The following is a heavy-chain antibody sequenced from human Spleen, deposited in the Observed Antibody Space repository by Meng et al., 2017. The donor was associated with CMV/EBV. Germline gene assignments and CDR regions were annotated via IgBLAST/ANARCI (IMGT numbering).Heavy chain of an antibody. CDR3: ARPRYYGDYYYGMDV. CDR1: GYSFTSYW. D-gene: IGHD4-17*01. V-gene: IGHV5-51*07. Sequence: KVSCKGSGYSFTSYWIGWVHQMPGKGLEWMGIIYPGDSDTRYSPSFQGQVTISADKSISTAYLQWSSLKASDTAMYYCARPRYYGDYYYGMDVWGQGTTVTVSS. CDR2: IYPGDSDT. J-gene: IGHJ6*02.